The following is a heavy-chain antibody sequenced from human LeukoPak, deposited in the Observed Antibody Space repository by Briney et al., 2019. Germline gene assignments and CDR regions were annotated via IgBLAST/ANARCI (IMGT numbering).Heavy chain of an antibody. J-gene: IGHJ4*02. CDR2: ISSSSTYI. CDR1: GFTYSSYS. CDR3: AKRYYYGSGSFDY. Sequence: GRSLRLSCAASGFTYSSYSMNWVRQAPGKGLEWVSCISSSSTYIYYADSVKGRFTISRDNSKSTLYLQMTSLTAEDTAVYYCAKRYYYGSGSFDYWGQGTLVTVSS. D-gene: IGHD3-10*01. V-gene: IGHV3-21*04.